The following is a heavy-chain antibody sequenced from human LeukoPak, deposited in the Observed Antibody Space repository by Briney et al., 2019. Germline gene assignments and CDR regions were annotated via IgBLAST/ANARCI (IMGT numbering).Heavy chain of an antibody. D-gene: IGHD4-17*01. J-gene: IGHJ3*02. Sequence: ASVKVSCKVSGYTLTELSMHWVRQAPGTGLEWMGGFDPEDGETIYAQKFQGRVTMTEDTSTDTAYMELSSLRSEDTAVYYCATGYNDYGDSSFSWYDAFDIWGQGTMVTVSS. V-gene: IGHV1-24*01. CDR1: GYTLTELS. CDR2: FDPEDGET. CDR3: ATGYNDYGDSSFSWYDAFDI.